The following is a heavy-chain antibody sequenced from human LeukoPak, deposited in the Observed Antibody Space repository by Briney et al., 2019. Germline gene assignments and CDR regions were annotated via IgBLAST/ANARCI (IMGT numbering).Heavy chain of an antibody. Sequence: ASVKVSCKASGYTFTGYYMHWVRQAPGQGLEWMGWINPNSGGTNYAQKFQGRVTMTRDTSISTAYMELSRLRSDDTAVYYCARVSLYCSSTSCYWSRYNWFDPWGRGTLVTVSS. CDR3: ARVSLYCSSTSCYWSRYNWFDP. CDR1: GYTFTGYY. J-gene: IGHJ5*02. CDR2: INPNSGGT. D-gene: IGHD2-2*01. V-gene: IGHV1-2*02.